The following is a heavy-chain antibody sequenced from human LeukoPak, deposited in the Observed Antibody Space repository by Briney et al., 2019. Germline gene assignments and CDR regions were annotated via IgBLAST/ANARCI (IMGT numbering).Heavy chain of an antibody. CDR3: AKDRGPSGYGY. J-gene: IGHJ4*02. CDR2: ISWNSGSI. Sequence: GRSLRLSCAASGFTFDDYAMHWVRQAPGKGLEWVSGISWNSGSIGYADSVKGRFTISRDNAKNSLYLQMNSLRAEDTAVYYCAKDRGPSGYGYWGQGTLVTVSS. D-gene: IGHD5-12*01. CDR1: GFTFDDYA. V-gene: IGHV3-9*01.